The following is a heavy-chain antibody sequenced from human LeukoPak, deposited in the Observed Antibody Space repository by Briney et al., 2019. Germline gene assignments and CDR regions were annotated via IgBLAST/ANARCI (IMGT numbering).Heavy chain of an antibody. CDR1: GSTFTNSA. V-gene: IGHV3-23*01. CDR3: AKCFNYYYFYMDV. CDR2: SRGSGGDT. Sequence: GRSLRPPCAALGSTFTNSAMTWVPQAPGKGLDRVPASRGSGGDTFYADSVKGRFTISRDNSKHTLYLQMNSLRAEGTAVYYCAKCFNYYYFYMDVWGKGTTVTVSS. J-gene: IGHJ6*03.